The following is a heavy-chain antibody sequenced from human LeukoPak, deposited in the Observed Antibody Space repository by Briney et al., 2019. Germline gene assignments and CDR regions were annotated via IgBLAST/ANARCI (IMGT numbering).Heavy chain of an antibody. Sequence: PSETLSLTCTVSGGSISSYYWSWIRQPPGKGLEWIGYIYYSGSTNYNPSLKSRVTISVDTSKNQFSLKLSSVTAADTAVYYCARDPLGLLIVVNNWFDPWGQGTLVTVSS. CDR1: GGSISSYY. D-gene: IGHD3-22*01. J-gene: IGHJ5*02. CDR3: ARDPLGLLIVVNNWFDP. V-gene: IGHV4-59*01. CDR2: IYYSGST.